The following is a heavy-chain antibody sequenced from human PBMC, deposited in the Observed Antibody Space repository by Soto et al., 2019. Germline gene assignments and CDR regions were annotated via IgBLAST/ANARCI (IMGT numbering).Heavy chain of an antibody. Sequence: ASVKVSCKYSGYTFTSYGRIWVRQAHGQGLEWMGWISAYNGNTNYAQKLQGRVTMTTDTSTSTAYMELRSLRPEDTAVYFCTKDVSADFDRREWIRFDPWGQGTLVNLSS. V-gene: IGHV1-18*01. D-gene: IGHD3-3*01. CDR3: TKDVSADFDRREWIRFDP. CDR2: ISAYNGNT. J-gene: IGHJ5*02. CDR1: GYTFTSYG.